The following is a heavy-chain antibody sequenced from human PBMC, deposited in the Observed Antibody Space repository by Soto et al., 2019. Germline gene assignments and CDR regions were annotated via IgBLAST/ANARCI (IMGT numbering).Heavy chain of an antibody. V-gene: IGHV3-72*01. CDR3: TIEGAYPGPDFDY. CDR2: TKNKANSYTT. Sequence: GGSLRLSCAASGFTFSDRYMDWVRQVPGKGLEWVGRTKNKANSYTTEYAASVKGRFTISRDDSRNSVYLQMNSLKTDDTAVYYCTIEGAYPGPDFDYWGQGTLVTVSS. J-gene: IGHJ4*02. CDR1: GFTFSDRY. D-gene: IGHD3-16*01.